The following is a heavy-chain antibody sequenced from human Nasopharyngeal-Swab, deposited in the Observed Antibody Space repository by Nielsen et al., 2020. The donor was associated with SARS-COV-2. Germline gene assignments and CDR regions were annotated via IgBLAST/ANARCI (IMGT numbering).Heavy chain of an antibody. D-gene: IGHD5-12*01. V-gene: IGHV3-30*18. CDR3: AKSEGWWLGHDAFDV. Sequence: GGSLRPSCAASGFTFSSYGMHWVRQAPGKGLEWVAIISYDASNKYYADSVKGRFTISRDNSRYTLYLQMNSLRAEDTALYYCAKSEGWWLGHDAFDVWGQGTMVTVSS. CDR1: GFTFSSYG. CDR2: ISYDASNK. J-gene: IGHJ3*01.